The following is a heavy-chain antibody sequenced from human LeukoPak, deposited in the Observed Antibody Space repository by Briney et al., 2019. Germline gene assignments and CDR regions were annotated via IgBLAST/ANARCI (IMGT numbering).Heavy chain of an antibody. D-gene: IGHD5-18*01. CDR1: GFTFSSYA. CDR3: AKDKDKAMDPNFDN. CDR2: ISDSGDST. V-gene: IGHV3-23*01. J-gene: IGHJ4*02. Sequence: GGSLRLSCAASGFTFSSYAMSWVRPAPGKGLEWVSGISDSGDSTYYADSVKGRFTISRDNSKNTLYLQMNSLRAEDTAVYYCAKDKDKAMDPNFDNWGQGTQVTVSS.